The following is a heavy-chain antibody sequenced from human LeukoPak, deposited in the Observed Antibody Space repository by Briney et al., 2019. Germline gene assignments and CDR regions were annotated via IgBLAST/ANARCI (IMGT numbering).Heavy chain of an antibody. J-gene: IGHJ4*02. CDR2: MYSTGSN. D-gene: IGHD2-8*01. CDR3: AREPTSGRERTSGRPLDY. V-gene: IGHV4-4*07. Sequence: PSETLSLTCTVSGGSISGYFWTWIRQPAGKGLEWIGRMYSTGSNNYNPSLKSGVTMSLDTSKNHFSLNLTSVTAADTAVYYCAREPTSGRERTSGRPLDYWGQGTMVTVSS. CDR1: GGSISGYF.